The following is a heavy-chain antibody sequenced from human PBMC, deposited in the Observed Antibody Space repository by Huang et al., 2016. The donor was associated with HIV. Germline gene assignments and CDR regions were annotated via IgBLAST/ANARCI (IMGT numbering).Heavy chain of an antibody. V-gene: IGHV3-15*05. J-gene: IGHJ4*01. CDR1: GFKFDDAW. D-gene: IGHD2-8*01. CDR2: IKIGHSGGTR. CDR3: TWDNKGVDDY. Sequence: DVELVQFGGGSAKAGGSLSLSCRGSGFKFDDAWISWVRQAAGKRLEWIGRIKIGHSGGTRDYRDSVRSRFTISRDDSRQTSFLELQILEEEDTGRYYCTWDNKGVDDYWGQGSLVVVSS.